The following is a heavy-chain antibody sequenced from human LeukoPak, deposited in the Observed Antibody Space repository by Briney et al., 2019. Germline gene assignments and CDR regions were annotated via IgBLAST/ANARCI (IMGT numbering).Heavy chain of an antibody. J-gene: IGHJ4*02. Sequence: ASVKVSCKASGYTFTGYYVHWVRQAPGQGLEWMGWISAYNGNTNYAQKLQGRVTMTTDTSTSTAYMELRSLRSDGTAVYYCAREEGGLANFDYWGQGTLVTVSS. CDR3: AREEGGLANFDY. CDR1: GYTFTGYY. V-gene: IGHV1-18*04. D-gene: IGHD3/OR15-3a*01. CDR2: ISAYNGNT.